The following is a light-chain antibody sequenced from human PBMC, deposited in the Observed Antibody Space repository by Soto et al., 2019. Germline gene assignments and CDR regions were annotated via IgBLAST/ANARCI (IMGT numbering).Light chain of an antibody. J-gene: IGKJ5*01. Sequence: EIVLTQSPGTLSLSPGERATLSCRASQSVSSNLAWYQQRPGQPPRLLLFASSNRATGVPXRFSGRGSGTVFTLTIGSLEPEDSAVYYWHQRKHWPPLTFGPGPRL. CDR3: HQRKHWPPLT. CDR2: ASS. CDR1: QSVSSN. V-gene: IGKV3-11*01.